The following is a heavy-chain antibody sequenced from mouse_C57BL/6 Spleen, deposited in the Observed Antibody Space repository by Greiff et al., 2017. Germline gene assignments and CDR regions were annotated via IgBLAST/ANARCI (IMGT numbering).Heavy chain of an antibody. V-gene: IGHV5-4*01. D-gene: IGHD1-1*01. CDR2: ISDGGSYT. CDR3: ARGLTTVVARYWYFDV. Sequence: DVHLVESGGGLVKPGGSLKLSCAASGFTFSSYAMSWVRQTPEKRLEWVATISDGGSYTYYPDNVKGRFTISRDNAKNNLYLQMSHLKSEDTAMYYCARGLTTVVARYWYFDVWGTGTTVTVSS. CDR1: GFTFSSYA. J-gene: IGHJ1*03.